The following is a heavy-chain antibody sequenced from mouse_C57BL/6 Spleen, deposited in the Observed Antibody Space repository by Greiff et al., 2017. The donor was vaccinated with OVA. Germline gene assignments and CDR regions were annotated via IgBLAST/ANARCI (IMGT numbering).Heavy chain of an antibody. CDR2: INYDGSST. CDR3: ARHGSKSSYAMYY. CDR1: GFTFSDYY. V-gene: IGHV5-16*01. Sequence: EVMLVESEGGLVQPGSSMKLSCTASGFTFSDYYMAWVRQVPEKGLEWVANINYDGSSTYYLDSLKSRFIISRDNAKNILYLQMSSLKSEDTATYYCARHGSKSSYAMYYWGQGTSVTVSS. J-gene: IGHJ4*01. D-gene: IGHD1-1*01.